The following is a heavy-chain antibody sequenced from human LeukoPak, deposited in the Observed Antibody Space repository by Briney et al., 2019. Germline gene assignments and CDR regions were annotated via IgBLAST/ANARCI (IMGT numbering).Heavy chain of an antibody. V-gene: IGHV4-34*01. D-gene: IGHD6-13*01. Sequence: SETLSLPCAVYGGSFSGHYWSWIRQPPGKGLEWSGEFNHSGKAHYNSCLKSRVTLSIDTSKNQFSLILSSVTAADTAGYYCARSAGYSIAWGEGTRVTVS. J-gene: IGHJ5*02. CDR1: GGSFSGHY. CDR3: ARSAGYSIA. CDR2: FNHSGKA.